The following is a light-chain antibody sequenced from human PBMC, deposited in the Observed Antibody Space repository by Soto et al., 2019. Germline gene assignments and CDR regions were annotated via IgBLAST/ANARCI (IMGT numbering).Light chain of an antibody. CDR3: SSYTTTSPVV. Sequence: QSALTQPASVSGSPGQSITISCTGTSSDVGGYDYVSWFQQYPGKAPSLMLYDVYRRPSGVAYRFSGSKSGNTASLTISGLQDENEAHYYRSSYTTTSPVVFGGGTKLTVL. CDR1: SSDVGGYDY. V-gene: IGLV2-14*01. J-gene: IGLJ2*01. CDR2: DVY.